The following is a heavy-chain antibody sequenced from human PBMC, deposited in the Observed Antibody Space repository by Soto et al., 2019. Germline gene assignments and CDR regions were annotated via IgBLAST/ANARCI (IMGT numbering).Heavy chain of an antibody. V-gene: IGHV3-66*01. CDR1: GFTVSSNY. D-gene: IGHD2-21*01. CDR3: AREGTEIDYYSMDV. Sequence: EVQLVESGGGLVQPGGSLRLSCAASGFTVSSNYMSWVRQAPGKGLEWVSVIYSGGSTYYADSVKGRFTISRDNSKNTLYLQMNSLRAEDTAVYYCAREGTEIDYYSMDVWGKGTTVTVSS. CDR2: IYSGGST. J-gene: IGHJ6*03.